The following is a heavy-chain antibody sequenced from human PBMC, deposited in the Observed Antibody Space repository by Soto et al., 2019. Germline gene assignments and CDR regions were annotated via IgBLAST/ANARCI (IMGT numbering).Heavy chain of an antibody. CDR2: IYPGDSDN. V-gene: IGHV5-51*01. Sequence: GESLKISCKGSGYSFTSYWIGWVRQMPGKGLEWVGSIYPGDSDNRYSPYVQGQVTISAAKSISTAYLQWSSLKASDTAMYYCARQDFSSDAFDIWGQGTMVTVSS. CDR3: ARQDFSSDAFDI. CDR1: GYSFTSYW. J-gene: IGHJ3*02.